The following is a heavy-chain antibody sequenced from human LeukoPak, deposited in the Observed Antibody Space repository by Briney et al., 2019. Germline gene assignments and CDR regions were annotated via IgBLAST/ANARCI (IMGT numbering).Heavy chain of an antibody. D-gene: IGHD6-13*01. Sequence: PSETLSLTCTVSGGSISSSSYYWGWIRQPPGKGLEWIGSIYYSGSTYYNPSLKSRVTISVDTSKNQFSLKLSSVTAADTAVYYCAVNPMYSGSFGRGYFDFWGQGTLVAVSS. J-gene: IGHJ4*02. CDR1: GGSISSSSYY. CDR2: IYYSGST. V-gene: IGHV4-39*01. CDR3: AVNPMYSGSFGRGYFDF.